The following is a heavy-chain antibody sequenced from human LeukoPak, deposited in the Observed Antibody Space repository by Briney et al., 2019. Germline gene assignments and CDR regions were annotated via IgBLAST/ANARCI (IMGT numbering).Heavy chain of an antibody. Sequence: SQTLSLTCTVSGGSISSGDYYWSWIRQPPGKGLEWIGYIYYSGSTYYNPSLKSRVTISVDTSKNQFSLKLSSVTAADTAVYYCATGSSSLYYYYGMDVWGQGTTVTVSS. CDR1: GGSISSGDYY. CDR2: IYYSGST. J-gene: IGHJ6*02. CDR3: ATGSSSLYYYYGMDV. D-gene: IGHD6-6*01. V-gene: IGHV4-30-4*01.